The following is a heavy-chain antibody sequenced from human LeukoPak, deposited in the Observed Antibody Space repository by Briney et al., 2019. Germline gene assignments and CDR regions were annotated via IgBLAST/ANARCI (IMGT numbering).Heavy chain of an antibody. CDR3: ARQEGSYGAAGYYYMDV. V-gene: IGHV5-51*01. CDR2: IYPGDSDT. J-gene: IGHJ6*03. Sequence: GESLKISCKGSGSSFTSYWIGWVRQMPGKGLEWMGIIYPGDSDTRYSPSFQGQVTISADKSISTAYLQWSSLKASDTAMYYCARQEGSYGAAGYYYMDVWGKGTTVTVSS. CDR1: GSSFTSYW. D-gene: IGHD4/OR15-4a*01.